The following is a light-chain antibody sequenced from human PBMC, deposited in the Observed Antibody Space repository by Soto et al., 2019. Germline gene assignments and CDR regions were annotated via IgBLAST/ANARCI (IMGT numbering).Light chain of an antibody. CDR3: QVGYTGSDHVV. J-gene: IGLJ2*01. V-gene: IGLV3-21*02. Sequence: APGQTARITCVGSNLGSKSGPWYPQKPGQAPVLVVYDDSDRPSGIPELFSGSNSWSTASVTISRVEAGEEADYYCQVGYTGSDHVVFGGGTKVTV. CDR1: NLGSKS. CDR2: DDS.